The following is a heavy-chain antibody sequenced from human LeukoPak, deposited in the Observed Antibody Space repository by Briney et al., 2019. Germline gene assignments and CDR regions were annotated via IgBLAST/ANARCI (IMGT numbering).Heavy chain of an antibody. Sequence: PSETLSLTCTVSGAYISNYYWTWVRQPAAQGLEWIGRLHPSESTVYNPSLKSRVTMSMDTSKDQLSLTLTSVTAADSAIYYCVTLSSGAGFDVWGQGTVVTVSS. CDR2: LHPSEST. V-gene: IGHV4-4*07. CDR3: VTLSSGAGFDV. CDR1: GAYISNYY. D-gene: IGHD3-22*01. J-gene: IGHJ3*01.